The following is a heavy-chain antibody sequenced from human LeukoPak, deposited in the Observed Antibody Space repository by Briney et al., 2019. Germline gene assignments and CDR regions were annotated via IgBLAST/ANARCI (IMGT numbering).Heavy chain of an antibody. CDR1: GGSFSGYY. CDR3: ARVISSSNPEYYFDY. Sequence: PSETLSLTCAVYGGSFSGYYWSWIRQPPGKGLEWIGEINHSGSTNYNPSLKSRVTISVDTSKNQFSLKLSSVTAADTAVYYCARVISSSNPEYYFDYWGQGTLVTVSS. V-gene: IGHV4-34*01. D-gene: IGHD6-6*01. J-gene: IGHJ4*02. CDR2: INHSGST.